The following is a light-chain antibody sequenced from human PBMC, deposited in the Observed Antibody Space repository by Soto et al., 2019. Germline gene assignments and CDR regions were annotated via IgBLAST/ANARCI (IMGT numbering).Light chain of an antibody. J-gene: IGKJ2*03. CDR1: QALSNH. CDR2: DAT. CDR3: QQYDRLYS. V-gene: IGKV1-33*01. Sequence: DVQMTQSPSSLSASVGDRVTITCQASQALSNHLNWYHQKPGKAPKLLIYDATNLEGGVPSRFIGSGSGTSYTLTISSLQGEDVGIYYCQQYDRLYSFVQGT.